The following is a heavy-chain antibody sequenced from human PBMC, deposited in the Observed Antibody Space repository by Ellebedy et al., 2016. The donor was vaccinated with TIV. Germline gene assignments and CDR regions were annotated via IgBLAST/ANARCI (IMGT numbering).Heavy chain of an antibody. J-gene: IGHJ6*02. V-gene: IGHV3-23*01. CDR1: GFTFSMYG. Sequence: GGSLRLSXEASGFTFSMYGINWVRQAPGKGLEWVSGISGIGDEKYSADSVKGRFTISRDNSRNRVYLQMNSLRVEDTAVYFCVKDNRCSGNTCYQNFYYNYGMDVWGHGTTVTVSS. CDR3: VKDNRCSGNTCYQNFYYNYGMDV. D-gene: IGHD1-26*01. CDR2: ISGIGDEK.